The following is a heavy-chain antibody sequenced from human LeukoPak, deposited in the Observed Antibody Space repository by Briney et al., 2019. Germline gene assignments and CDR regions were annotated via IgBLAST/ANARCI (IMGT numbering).Heavy chain of an antibody. CDR1: GFTFSSYA. V-gene: IGHV3-23*01. CDR3: AKDSPSSGWYIEVDY. D-gene: IGHD6-19*01. CDR2: ISGSGGST. J-gene: IGHJ4*02. Sequence: PGGSLRLSCAASGFTFSSYAMSWVRQAPGKGLEWVSAISGSGGSTYYADSVKGRFTISRDNSENTLYLQMNSLRAEDTAVYYCAKDSPSSGWYIEVDYWGQGTLVTVSS.